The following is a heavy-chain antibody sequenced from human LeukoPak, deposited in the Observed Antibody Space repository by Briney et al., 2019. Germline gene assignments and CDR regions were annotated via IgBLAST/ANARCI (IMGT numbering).Heavy chain of an antibody. CDR2: FSFRGGT. CDR3: AKSKVGAIYYFDY. J-gene: IGHJ4*02. CDR1: GDSITSDY. Sequence: SETLSLTCTVSGDSITSDYWNWIRQPAGKGLEWLGRFSFRGGTNYNSSLKSQVTMSVDTSKNQFSLKLTSVTAADTAMYYCAKSKVGAIYYFDYWGQGTLATVSS. D-gene: IGHD1-26*01. V-gene: IGHV4-4*07.